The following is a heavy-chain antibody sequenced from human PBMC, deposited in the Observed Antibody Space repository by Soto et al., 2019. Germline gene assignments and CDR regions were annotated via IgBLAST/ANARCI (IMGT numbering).Heavy chain of an antibody. J-gene: IGHJ6*02. CDR1: GFTFSSYA. Sequence: GGSLRLSCAASGFTFSSYAMSWVRQAPGKGLEWVSAISRSGGSTYYADSVKGRFTISRDNSKNTLYLQMNSLRAEDTAVYYCAKDRRVDVRITICVPVADRQHYGVDVWGQGTTVTVSS. V-gene: IGHV3-23*01. CDR2: ISRSGGST. CDR3: AKDRRVDVRITICVPVADRQHYGVDV. D-gene: IGHD3-3*01.